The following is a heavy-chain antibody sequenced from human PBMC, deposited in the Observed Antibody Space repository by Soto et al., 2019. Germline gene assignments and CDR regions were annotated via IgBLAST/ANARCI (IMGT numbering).Heavy chain of an antibody. J-gene: IGHJ6*02. V-gene: IGHV4-38-2*02. CDR3: ARDRMIVVNYGLDV. CDR2: IYHNGKT. CDR1: GEYISSGYY. D-gene: IGHD3-22*01. Sequence: SETLSLTCSVSGEYISSGYYWGWIRQPPGRGLEWIGSIYHNGKTYYNPSLKSRVTISVDTSKNQLSLKVSSVTAADTALYYCARDRMIVVNYGLDVWGQGTTVTVSS.